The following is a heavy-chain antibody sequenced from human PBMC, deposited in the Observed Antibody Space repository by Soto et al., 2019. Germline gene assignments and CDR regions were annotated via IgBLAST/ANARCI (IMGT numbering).Heavy chain of an antibody. J-gene: IGHJ4*02. CDR3: AKDYFETKGPYFFDY. CDR1: GFTFNNYA. V-gene: IGHV3-23*01. D-gene: IGHD1-26*01. Sequence: VQLLESGGGLVQPGGSLRLSCAASGFTFNNYAMNWVRQAPGKGLEWVSAIRNSGGFTYYAVSVKGRFTISRDNSKNTLYLHMNSLRAEDTALYYCAKDYFETKGPYFFDYWGQGTLVTVSS. CDR2: IRNSGGFT.